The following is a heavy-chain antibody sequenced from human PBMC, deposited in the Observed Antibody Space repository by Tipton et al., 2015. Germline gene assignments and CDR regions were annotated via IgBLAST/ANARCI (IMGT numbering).Heavy chain of an antibody. J-gene: IGHJ4*01. CDR3: TRGDGYYIY. V-gene: IGHV4-59*01. D-gene: IGHD5-24*01. CDR2: IHHTGST. CDR1: GGAYYY. Sequence: LRLSCTVSGGAYYYWSWVRQSPGLGLEWIGYIHHTGSTNYNPSLKSRVTISVDTSKSQFSLKLTSVTSADTAMYYCTRGDGYYIYWGQGILVTVSS.